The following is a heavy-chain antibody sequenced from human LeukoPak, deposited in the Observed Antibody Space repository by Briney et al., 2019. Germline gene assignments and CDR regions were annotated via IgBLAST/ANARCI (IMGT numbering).Heavy chain of an antibody. V-gene: IGHV4-59*12. Sequence: SETLSLTCTVSCGSISSYYWSWIRQPPGKGLEWIGYIYYSGSTNYNPSLKSRVTISVDTSKNQFSLKLSSVTAADTAVYYCARGTYGEGYWGQGTLVTVSS. CDR1: CGSISSYY. D-gene: IGHD4-17*01. CDR2: IYYSGST. CDR3: ARGTYGEGY. J-gene: IGHJ4*02.